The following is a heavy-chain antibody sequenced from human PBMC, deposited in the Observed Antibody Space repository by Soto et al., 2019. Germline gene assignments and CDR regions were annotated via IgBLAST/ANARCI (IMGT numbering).Heavy chain of an antibody. CDR2: IYYSGST. Sequence: PSETLSLTCTVSGGSISSGDYYWSWIRQPPGKGLEWIGYIYYSGSTYYNPSLKSRVTISVDTSKNQFSLKLSSVTAADTAVYYCARERYYDILTGSGFVDWFDPWGQGTLVTVSS. CDR1: GGSISSGDYY. D-gene: IGHD3-9*01. CDR3: ARERYYDILTGSGFVDWFDP. V-gene: IGHV4-30-4*01. J-gene: IGHJ5*02.